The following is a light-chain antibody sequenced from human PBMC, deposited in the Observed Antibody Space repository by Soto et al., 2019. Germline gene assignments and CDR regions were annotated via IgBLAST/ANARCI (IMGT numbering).Light chain of an antibody. CDR1: QTVSSTY. V-gene: IGKV3-20*01. Sequence: EIVLTQSPDTLSLSPGERATLSCRASQTVSSTYLAWYQQKPGQAPRLLIYVASSKATDIPDRFSGSGSGTDFTLTISSLDPEDSAVYYCQQYGNSPITFDQGARLEI. CDR3: QQYGNSPIT. CDR2: VAS. J-gene: IGKJ5*01.